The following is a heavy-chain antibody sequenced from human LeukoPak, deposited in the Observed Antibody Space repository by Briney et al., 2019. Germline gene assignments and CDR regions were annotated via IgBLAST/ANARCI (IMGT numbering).Heavy chain of an antibody. J-gene: IGHJ6*02. CDR2: IYYSGST. CDR3: ARSGRGVIPLMDV. CDR1: GGSISGYY. D-gene: IGHD3-10*01. V-gene: IGHV4-59*08. Sequence: SETLSLTCTVSGGSISGYYWSWIRQPPGKGLEWIGYIYYSGSTYYNPSLKSRVTISVDTSKNQFSLKLSSVTAADTAVYYCARSGRGVIPLMDVWGQGTTVTVSS.